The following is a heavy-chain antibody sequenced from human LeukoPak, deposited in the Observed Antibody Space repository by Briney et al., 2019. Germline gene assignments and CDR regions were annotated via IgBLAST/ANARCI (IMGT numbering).Heavy chain of an antibody. J-gene: IGHJ4*02. V-gene: IGHV1-8*01. CDR1: VYTFTRYD. CDR2: MNPNSGNT. Sequence: SVKLSYNASVYTFTRYDILWARHATAQAFECMGWMNPNSGNTGYAKKFQGRVTMTRNTSISTAYMELSSLRSEDTAVYYCAGNYYDSSGYNDYWGQGTLVTVSS. D-gene: IGHD3-22*01. CDR3: AGNYYDSSGYNDY.